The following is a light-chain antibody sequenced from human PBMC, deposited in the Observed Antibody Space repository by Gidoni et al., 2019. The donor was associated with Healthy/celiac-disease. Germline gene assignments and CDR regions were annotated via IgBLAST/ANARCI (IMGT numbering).Light chain of an antibody. J-gene: IGKJ5*01. CDR3: QQYGSSPPEVT. Sequence: EIVLTQSPGTLSLSPGERATLSCRASQSVSSSYLAWYQQKPGQAPRLLIYGASSRATVIPDRFSVSWSGTDFTLTINRLEPEDFAVYYCQQYGSSPPEVTFGQGTRLEIK. CDR1: QSVSSSY. CDR2: GAS. V-gene: IGKV3-20*01.